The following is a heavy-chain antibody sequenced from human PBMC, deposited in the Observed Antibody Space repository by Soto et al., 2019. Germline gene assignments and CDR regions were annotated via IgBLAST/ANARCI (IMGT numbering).Heavy chain of an antibody. V-gene: IGHV4-34*01. CDR3: ARDNRGYSGYETY. J-gene: IGHJ4*02. CDR1: GGSFSGYY. Sequence: SETLSLTCAVYGGSFSGYYWSWIRQPPGKGLEWIGEINHSGSTNYNPSLKSRVTISVDTSKNQFSLKLSPVTAADTAVYYCARDNRGYSGYETYWGQGTLVTVSS. CDR2: INHSGST. D-gene: IGHD5-12*01.